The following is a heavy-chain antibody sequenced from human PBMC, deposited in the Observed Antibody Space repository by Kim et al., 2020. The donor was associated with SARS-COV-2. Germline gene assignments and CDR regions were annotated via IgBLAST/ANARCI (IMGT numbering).Heavy chain of an antibody. CDR1: GFTLSSYW. V-gene: IGHV3-74*01. CDR2: INSDGSNK. J-gene: IGHJ6*02. CDR3: TRNYEMDV. Sequence: GGSLRLSCAASGFTLSSYWMYWVRQGPGKGLEWVSRINSDGSNKLYVDSVKGRFTISRDNADNTVYLQMSSLRAEDTAIYYCTRNYEMDVWGQGTTVTVSS.